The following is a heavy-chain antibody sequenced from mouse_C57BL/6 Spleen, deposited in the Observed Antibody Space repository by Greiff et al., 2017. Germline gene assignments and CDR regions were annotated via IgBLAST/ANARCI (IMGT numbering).Heavy chain of an antibody. J-gene: IGHJ2*01. CDR3: TTRRLLNY. D-gene: IGHD3-2*02. Sequence: EVQLVESGAELVRPGASVKLSCTASGFNIKDDYMHWVKQRPEQGLEWIGWIDPENGDTEYASKFQGKATITADTSSNTAYLQLSSLTSEDTAVYYSTTRRLLNYWGQGTTLTVSS. V-gene: IGHV14-4*01. CDR1: GFNIKDDY. CDR2: IDPENGDT.